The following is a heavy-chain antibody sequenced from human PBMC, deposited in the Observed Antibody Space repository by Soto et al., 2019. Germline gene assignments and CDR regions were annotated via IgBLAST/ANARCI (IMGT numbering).Heavy chain of an antibody. D-gene: IGHD3-16*01. Sequence: QVQLQESGPGLVKPSQTLSLTCTVSGGSTRSDNYWSCIRMTTGKGLAWIGHIYYSGNTDYNPYLTRRPDISIETSKHQFSLKLSSVTAADTAVYFCAREGGESSDGLYYFDSWGQGSLVTVSS. V-gene: IGHV4-30-4*01. CDR1: GGSTRSDNY. J-gene: IGHJ4*02. CDR2: IYYSGNT. CDR3: AREGGESSDGLYYFDS.